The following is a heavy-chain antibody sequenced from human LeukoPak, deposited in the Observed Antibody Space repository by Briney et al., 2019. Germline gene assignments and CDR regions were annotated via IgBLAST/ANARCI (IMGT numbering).Heavy chain of an antibody. CDR3: ARVTSSSWSRYFDY. CDR2: IYTSGST. Sequence: SETLSLTCTVSGGSISSGSYYWNWIRQPAGKGLEWIGRIYTSGSTNYNPSLKSRVTISVDTSKNQFSLKLSSVTAADTAVYYCARVTSSSWSRYFDYWGQGTLVTVSS. D-gene: IGHD6-13*01. V-gene: IGHV4-61*02. CDR1: GGSISSGSYY. J-gene: IGHJ4*02.